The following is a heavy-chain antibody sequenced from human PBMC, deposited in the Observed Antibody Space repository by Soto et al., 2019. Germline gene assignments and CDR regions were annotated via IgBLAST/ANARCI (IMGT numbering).Heavy chain of an antibody. CDR2: ISSSGTTI. D-gene: IGHD5-12*01. V-gene: IGHV3-11*01. CDR1: GFTFSDYY. CDR3: ARRDGYNFKYHFDY. J-gene: IGHJ4*02. Sequence: GGSLRLSFAASGFTFSDYYMSWIRQVPGKGLEWLSYISSSGTTIHYVDSVKGRFTISRDNAKNSLYLQMNSLRAEDTAVYYCARRDGYNFKYHFDYWGQGTLVTVSS.